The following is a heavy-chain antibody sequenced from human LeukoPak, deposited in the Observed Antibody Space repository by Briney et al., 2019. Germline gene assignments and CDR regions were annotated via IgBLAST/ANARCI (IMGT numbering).Heavy chain of an antibody. D-gene: IGHD3-9*01. CDR1: GGTFSSYA. Sequence: ASVKVSCKASGGTFSSYAISWVRQAPGQGLEWMGGIIPIFGTANYAQKFQGRVTITTDESTSTAYMELSSLRSEDTAVYYCARATPYYDILTGYNGYYYMDVWGKGTTVTVSS. J-gene: IGHJ6*03. CDR2: IIPIFGTA. CDR3: ARATPYYDILTGYNGYYYMDV. V-gene: IGHV1-69*05.